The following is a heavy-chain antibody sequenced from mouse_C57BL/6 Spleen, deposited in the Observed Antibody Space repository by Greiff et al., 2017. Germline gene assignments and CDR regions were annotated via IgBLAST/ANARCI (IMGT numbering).Heavy chain of an antibody. CDR1: GYAFTNYL. J-gene: IGHJ1*03. CDR2: INPGSGGT. CDR3: ARYFGGYFDV. V-gene: IGHV1-54*01. Sequence: QVQLKQSGAELVRPGTSVKVSCKASGYAFTNYLIEWVKQRPGQGLEWIGVINPGSGGTNYNEKFKGKATLTAYKSSSTAYMQLSSLTSEDSAVYFCARYFGGYFDVWGTGTTVTVSS.